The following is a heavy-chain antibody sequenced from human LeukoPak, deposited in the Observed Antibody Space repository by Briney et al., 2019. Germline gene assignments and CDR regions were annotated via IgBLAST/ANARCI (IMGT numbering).Heavy chain of an antibody. V-gene: IGHV3-30-3*01. CDR2: ISYDGSNK. CDR3: ARFPGYSYGQRYFDY. D-gene: IGHD5-18*01. CDR1: GFTFSSYA. J-gene: IGHJ4*02. Sequence: PGGSLRLSCAASGFTFSSYAMHWVRQAPGKGLEWVAVISYDGSNKYYADSVKGRFTISRDNSKNTLYLQMNSLRAEDTAVYYCARFPGYSYGQRYFDYWGQGTLVTVSS.